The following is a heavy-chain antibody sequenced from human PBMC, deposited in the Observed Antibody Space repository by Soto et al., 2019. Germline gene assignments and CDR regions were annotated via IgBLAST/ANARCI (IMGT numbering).Heavy chain of an antibody. CDR1: GFTFSSYA. CDR2: ISYDGSNK. Sequence: GGSLRLSCAASGFTFSSYAMHWVRQAPGKGLEWVAVISYDGSNKYYADSVKGRFTISRDNSKNTLYLQMNSLRAEDTAVYYCARELGYCSSTSCYQGWIQLSPFDSWGQGTLVTVPQ. J-gene: IGHJ4*02. CDR3: ARELGYCSSTSCYQGWIQLSPFDS. V-gene: IGHV3-30-3*01. D-gene: IGHD2-2*01.